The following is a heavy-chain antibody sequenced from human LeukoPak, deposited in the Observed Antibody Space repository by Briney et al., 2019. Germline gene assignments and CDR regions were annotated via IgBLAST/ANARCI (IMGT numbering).Heavy chain of an antibody. Sequence: SQTLSLTCTVSGGSISSGGYYWSWIRQHPGKGLEWIGYIYYSGSTYYNPSLKSRVTISADTSKNQFSLKLSSVTAADTAVYYCARVLGGSTSYFLPLYYFDYWGQGTLVTVSS. J-gene: IGHJ4*02. D-gene: IGHD2-2*01. CDR1: GGSISSGGYY. CDR2: IYYSGST. CDR3: ARVLGGSTSYFLPLYYFDY. V-gene: IGHV4-31*03.